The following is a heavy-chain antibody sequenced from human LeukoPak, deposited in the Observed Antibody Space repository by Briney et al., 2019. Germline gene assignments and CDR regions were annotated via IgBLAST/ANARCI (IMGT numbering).Heavy chain of an antibody. V-gene: IGHV3-64D*06. D-gene: IGHD4-23*01. CDR2: ISSNGKST. CDR1: GFTISSYA. J-gene: IGHJ4*02. Sequence: PGGSLRLSCSVSGFTISSYAMHWVRQAPGKGLEYVSSISSNGKSTYYADSVKGRFTISRDNSKNILFLQVSSLRAEDTAVYYCVKDRWIDYWGQGTLVTVSS. CDR3: VKDRWIDY.